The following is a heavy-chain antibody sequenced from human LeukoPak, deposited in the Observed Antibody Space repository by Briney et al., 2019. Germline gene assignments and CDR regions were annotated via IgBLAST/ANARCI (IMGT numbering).Heavy chain of an antibody. V-gene: IGHV1-18*01. CDR2: ISAYNGNT. CDR3: ARVLSGVDLDY. CDR1: GYTFTSSG. J-gene: IGHJ4*02. Sequence: GASVKVSCKASGYTFTSSGISWVRQAPGQRLEWMGWISAYNGNTNYAQKLQGRVTMTTDTSTSTAYMELRSPRSDDTAVYYCARVLSGVDLDYWGQGTLVTVSS. D-gene: IGHD3-10*01.